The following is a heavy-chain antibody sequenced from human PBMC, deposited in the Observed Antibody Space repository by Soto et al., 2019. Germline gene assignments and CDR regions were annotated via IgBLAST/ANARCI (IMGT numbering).Heavy chain of an antibody. CDR1: GGTCRSYA. D-gene: IGHD5-12*01. CDR3: ARHLSGVAKARD. Sequence: AASVKVSCKASGGTCRSYAISWVRQAPGQGLEWMGGIITIFGTANYAQKFQGRVTITADESTSTAYMELSSLRSADSAGYYCARHLSGVAKARDGGQGDLVTVSS. J-gene: IGHJ4*02. V-gene: IGHV1-69*13. CDR2: IITIFGTA.